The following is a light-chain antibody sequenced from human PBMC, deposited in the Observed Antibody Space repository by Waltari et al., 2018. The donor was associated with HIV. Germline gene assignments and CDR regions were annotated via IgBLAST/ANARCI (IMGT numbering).Light chain of an antibody. CDR2: YKSDSDK. CDR3: MIWHSSAWV. CDR1: RGIHVDTSR. J-gene: IGLJ3*02. Sequence: QAVLTQPASLSASPGASASLTCTLLRGIHVDTSRIYWYPQKPGSPPQYLLRYKSDSDKQQGSGVPSRFSGSKDASANAGILLISGLQSEDEADYYCMIWHSSAWVFGGGTKLTVL. V-gene: IGLV5-45*01.